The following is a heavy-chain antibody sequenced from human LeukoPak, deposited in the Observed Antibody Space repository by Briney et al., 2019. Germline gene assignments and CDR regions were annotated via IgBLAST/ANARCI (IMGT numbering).Heavy chain of an antibody. CDR3: AREGFPPKISDFWSGLGPYYYYGMDV. CDR2: INPSCGST. V-gene: IGHV1-46*01. D-gene: IGHD3-3*01. Sequence: ASVKVSCKASGYTFTSYYMHWVRQAPGQGLEWMGIINPSCGSTSYTQKFQGRVTMTRDTSTSTVYMELSSLRSEDTAVYYCAREGFPPKISDFWSGLGPYYYYGMDVWGQGTTVTVSS. CDR1: GYTFTSYY. J-gene: IGHJ6*02.